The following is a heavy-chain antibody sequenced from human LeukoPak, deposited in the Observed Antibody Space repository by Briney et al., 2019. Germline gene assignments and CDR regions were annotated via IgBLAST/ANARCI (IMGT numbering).Heavy chain of an antibody. J-gene: IGHJ6*03. CDR3: ARGPRIVPANDGYYYMDV. CDR2: VTHSGRT. D-gene: IGHD2-2*01. CDR1: GGSFSTYY. V-gene: IGHV4-34*01. Sequence: SETLSLTCAVYGGSFSTYYWSWIRDPPGKGLEGIGEVTHSGRTNHNPSLRSRVTISVDMSKHQFSLKLISVTAADTAVYYCARGPRIVPANDGYYYMDVWGKGTTVTVSS.